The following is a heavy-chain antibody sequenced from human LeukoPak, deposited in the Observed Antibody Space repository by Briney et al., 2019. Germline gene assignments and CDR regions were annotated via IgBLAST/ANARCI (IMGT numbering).Heavy chain of an antibody. V-gene: IGHV3-30-3*01. CDR3: AREVPGRIAADC. D-gene: IGHD2-15*01. CDR2: ISYDGSNK. J-gene: IGHJ4*02. Sequence: PGGSLRLSCAPSGFTFNDYAMHWVRQAPGKGPEWVAVISYDGSNKYYADSVKGRFISSRDNAQNSLFLQMNSLRVEDTAIYYCAREVPGRIAADCWGQGTLVTVSS. CDR1: GFTFNDYA.